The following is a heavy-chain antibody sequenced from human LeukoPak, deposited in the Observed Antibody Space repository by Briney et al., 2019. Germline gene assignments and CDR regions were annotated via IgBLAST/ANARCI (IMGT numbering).Heavy chain of an antibody. J-gene: IGHJ4*02. CDR2: INYSGGT. V-gene: IGHV4-34*01. D-gene: IGHD2-2*01. Sequence: PSETLSLTCAVYGGSFSDYYWSWIRQSPGKGLEWIGEINYSGGTNFDSSLKSRVTISVDTSKNQFSLRLRSVTAADTAVYYCARGGGGYCSSTSCLFDYWGQGTLVTVSS. CDR1: GGSFSDYY. CDR3: ARGGGGYCSSTSCLFDY.